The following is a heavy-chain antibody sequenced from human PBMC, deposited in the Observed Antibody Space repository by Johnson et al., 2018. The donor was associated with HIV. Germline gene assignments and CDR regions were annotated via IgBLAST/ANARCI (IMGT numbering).Heavy chain of an antibody. J-gene: IGHJ3*02. CDR2: IWYDGSNK. CDR3: ARDVSYRYDGDGWADAFDI. CDR1: GFTFSSYG. Sequence: QVQLVESGGGVVQPGRSLRLSCAASGFTFSSYGMPWVRQAPGKGLEWVAVIWYDGSNKYYADSVKGRFTIPSNNSENTLFLQMNTLRAEDTAVYYCARDVSYRYDGDGWADAFDIWGQGTMVTVSA. V-gene: IGHV3-33*01. D-gene: IGHD2-21*01.